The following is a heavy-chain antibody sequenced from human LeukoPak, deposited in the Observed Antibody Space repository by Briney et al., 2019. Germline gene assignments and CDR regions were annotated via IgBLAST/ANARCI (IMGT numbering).Heavy chain of an antibody. CDR1: GLTFSSYW. Sequence: GGSLRLSCAASGLTFSSYWMSWVRQAPGKGLEWVANIKQDGSEKYYVDSVKGRFTISRDNAKNSLYLQMNSLRAEDTAVYYCARAYAGDFDYWGQGTLLTVSS. CDR2: IKQDGSEK. V-gene: IGHV3-7*01. J-gene: IGHJ4*02. D-gene: IGHD3-10*01. CDR3: ARAYAGDFDY.